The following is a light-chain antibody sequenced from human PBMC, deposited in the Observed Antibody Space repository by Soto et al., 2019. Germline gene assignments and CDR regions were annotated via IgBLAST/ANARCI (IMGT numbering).Light chain of an antibody. CDR2: GAS. CDR1: QSVSSSY. J-gene: IGKJ2*01. Sequence: EIVLTQSPGTLSLSPGERATLSCRTSQSVSSSYLAWYQQKPGQAPRLLIYGASSRATAIPDRFSGYGSGTDFTLTITRLEPEDFAVYYCQLYDSSLYTFGQGTKLXIK. V-gene: IGKV3-20*01. CDR3: QLYDSSLYT.